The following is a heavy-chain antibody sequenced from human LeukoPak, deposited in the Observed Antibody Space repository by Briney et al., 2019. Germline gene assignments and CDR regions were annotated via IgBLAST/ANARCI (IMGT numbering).Heavy chain of an antibody. CDR2: ISYDGSNK. CDR1: GFTFSSYA. J-gene: IGHJ4*02. Sequence: GGSLRLSCAASGFTFSSYAMHWVRQAPGKGLEWVAVISYDGSNKYYADSVKGRFTISRDNSKNTLYLQMNSLRAEDTAVYYCARDLGYSGYDSRKPIDYWGQGTLVTVSS. D-gene: IGHD5-12*01. V-gene: IGHV3-30*04. CDR3: ARDLGYSGYDSRKPIDY.